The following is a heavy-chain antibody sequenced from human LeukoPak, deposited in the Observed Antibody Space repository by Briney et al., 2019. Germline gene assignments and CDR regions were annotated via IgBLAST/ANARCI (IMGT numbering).Heavy chain of an antibody. CDR2: IYYSGTT. CDR3: ARVGIAVASPFFDY. Sequence: SETLSLTCTVSGGSVSSGSYYWTWIRQPPGKGLEWIGYIYYSGTTNYNPSLKSRVTISVDTSKNQFSLKLGCVTAADTAVYYCARVGIAVASPFFDYWGQGTLVTVSS. D-gene: IGHD6-19*01. J-gene: IGHJ4*02. CDR1: GGSVSSGSYY. V-gene: IGHV4-61*01.